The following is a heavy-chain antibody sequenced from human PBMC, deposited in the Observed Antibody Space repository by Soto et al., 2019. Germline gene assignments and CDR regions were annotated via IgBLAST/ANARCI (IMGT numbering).Heavy chain of an antibody. V-gene: IGHV1-69*12. Sequence: QVQLVQSGAEVKKPGSSVTVSCKASGGTFSSYTISWVRQAPGQGLEWMGGIIPIFGTANYAQKFQGRVTITADESRSTAYMELSSLISEDTAVYYCARGNHRWLQLWYFDLWGRGTLVTVSS. CDR2: IIPIFGTA. J-gene: IGHJ2*01. D-gene: IGHD5-12*01. CDR3: ARGNHRWLQLWYFDL. CDR1: GGTFSSYT.